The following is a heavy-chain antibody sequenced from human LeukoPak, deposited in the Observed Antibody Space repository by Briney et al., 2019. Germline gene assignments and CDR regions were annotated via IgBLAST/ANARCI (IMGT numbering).Heavy chain of an antibody. D-gene: IGHD4-23*01. V-gene: IGHV3-48*03. CDR1: GSTFSSYE. CDR3: ARGDTTVVYYFDY. CDR2: ISSSGSTI. J-gene: IGHJ4*02. Sequence: GRSLRLSCAASGSTFSSYEMHWVRQAPGKGLEWVSYISSSGSTIYYADSVKGRFTISRDNAKNSLYLQMNSLRAEDTAVYYCARGDTTVVYYFDYWGQGTLVTVSS.